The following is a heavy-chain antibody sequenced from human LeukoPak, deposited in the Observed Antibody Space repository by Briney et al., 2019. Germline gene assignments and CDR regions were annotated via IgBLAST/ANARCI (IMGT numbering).Heavy chain of an antibody. CDR1: GYTFTIYY. J-gene: IGHJ1*01. D-gene: IGHD1-26*01. Sequence: GASVTVSCTASGYTFTIYYMHWVRQAPGQGLEWMGIINPSGGSTSYAQKFQGRVTMTRDTSTSTVYMELSSLRSEDTAVYYCIVGATWYFQHWGQGTLVTVSS. CDR2: INPSGGST. V-gene: IGHV1-46*01. CDR3: IVGATWYFQH.